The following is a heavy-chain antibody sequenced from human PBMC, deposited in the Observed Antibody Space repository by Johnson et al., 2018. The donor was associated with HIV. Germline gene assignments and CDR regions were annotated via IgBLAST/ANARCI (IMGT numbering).Heavy chain of an antibody. D-gene: IGHD6-6*01. Sequence: QVQLVESGGGVVQPGRSLRLSCAASGFTFSSYAMHWVRQAPGKGLEWVAVISYDGSNEYYADSVKGRFTISRDNSKNMVYLQMSSLRAEDTALYYCARGSSGSFDLWGRGTMVTVSS. CDR2: ISYDGSNE. V-gene: IGHV3-30*14. J-gene: IGHJ3*01. CDR1: GFTFSSYA. CDR3: ARGSSGSFDL.